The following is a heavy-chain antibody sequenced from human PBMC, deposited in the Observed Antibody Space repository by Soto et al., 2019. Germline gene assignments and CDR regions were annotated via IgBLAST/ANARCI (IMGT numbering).Heavy chain of an antibody. V-gene: IGHV1-69*06. D-gene: IGHD3-10*01. J-gene: IGHJ3*02. CDR2: TIPVFNTA. CDR1: GGTLSDHG. Sequence: QVQLEQSGAEVKKPGSSVKVSCKASGGTLSDHGVAWLRQAPGQGLEWMGGTIPVFNTAKYAQKFQGRDTVTADKFTNIAYMELSSLGSEGTAFYFCARGVYGAGNYYTGPSAFDIWGQGTMVIVSS. CDR3: ARGVYGAGNYYTGPSAFDI.